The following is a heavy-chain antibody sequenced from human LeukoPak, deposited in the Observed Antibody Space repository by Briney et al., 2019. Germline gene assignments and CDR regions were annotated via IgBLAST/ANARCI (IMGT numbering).Heavy chain of an antibody. D-gene: IGHD1-26*01. CDR2: INPNSGGT. V-gene: IGHV1-2*02. CDR1: GYTFTGYY. CDR3: ARDEGAKIVFDI. Sequence: ASVKVSCKASGYTFTGYYIHWVRQAPGQGLEWMGWINPNSGGTNYAQKFQGRVTMTRDTSISTAYMELSRLRSDDTAVYYCARDEGAKIVFDIWGQGTMVTVSS. J-gene: IGHJ3*02.